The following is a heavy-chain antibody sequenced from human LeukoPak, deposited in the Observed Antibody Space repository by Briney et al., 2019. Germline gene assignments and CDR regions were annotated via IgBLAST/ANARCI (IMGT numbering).Heavy chain of an antibody. Sequence: SETLSLTCTVSGGSISSGSYYWCWIRQPAGKGLEWIGRIYTSGSTNYNPSLKSRVTISVDTSKNQFSLKLSSVTAADTAVYYCARDYYDSSGYYYHAFDIWGQGTMVTVSS. CDR3: ARDYYDSSGYYYHAFDI. CDR2: IYTSGST. D-gene: IGHD3-22*01. J-gene: IGHJ3*02. V-gene: IGHV4-61*02. CDR1: GGSISSGSYY.